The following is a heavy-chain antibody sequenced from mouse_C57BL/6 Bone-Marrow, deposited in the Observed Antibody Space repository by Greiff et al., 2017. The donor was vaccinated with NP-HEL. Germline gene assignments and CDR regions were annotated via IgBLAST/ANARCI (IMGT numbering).Heavy chain of an antibody. V-gene: IGHV1-59*01. CDR3: ATYSTSGY. J-gene: IGHJ2*01. Sequence: VQLQQPGAELVRPGTSVKLSCKASGYTFTSYWMPWVQQSPGQGLEWIGVIDPSDSYTNYHQKFKGKATLTVDTSSSTAYMQLSSLTSEDSAVYYCATYSTSGYWGQGTTLTVSS. D-gene: IGHD2-5*01. CDR1: GYTFTSYW. CDR2: IDPSDSYT.